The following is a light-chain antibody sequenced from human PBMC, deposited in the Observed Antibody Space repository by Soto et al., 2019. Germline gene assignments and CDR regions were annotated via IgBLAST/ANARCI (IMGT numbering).Light chain of an antibody. Sequence: ETSLSQSPPPPALASRERATLSRRASQSVSSYLAWYQQKPGQAPRLLIYDASNRATGIPDRFSASGSGTDFTLTISRLEPEDFAVYYCQQYESSPRTFGQGTKVDIK. J-gene: IGKJ1*01. CDR2: DAS. V-gene: IGKV3-11*01. CDR3: QQYESSPRT. CDR1: QSVSSY.